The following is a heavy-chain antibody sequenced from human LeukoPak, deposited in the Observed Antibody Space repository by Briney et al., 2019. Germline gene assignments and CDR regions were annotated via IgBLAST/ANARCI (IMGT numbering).Heavy chain of an antibody. CDR3: ARGTAGGGSSSRRNWFDP. CDR1: GGTFSSYA. D-gene: IGHD6-6*01. CDR2: IIPIFGTA. Sequence: ASVKVSCKASGGTFSSYAISWVRQAPGQGLEWMGGIIPIFGTANYAQKFQGRVTITADESTSTAYMELSSLRSEDTAVYYCARGTAGGGSSSRRNWFDPWGQGTLVTVSS. J-gene: IGHJ5*02. V-gene: IGHV1-69*13.